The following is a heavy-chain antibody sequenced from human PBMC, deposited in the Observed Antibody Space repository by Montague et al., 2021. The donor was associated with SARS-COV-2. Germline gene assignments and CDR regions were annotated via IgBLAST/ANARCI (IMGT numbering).Heavy chain of an antibody. Sequence: CAISGDSVPSHWPSCAGSTHSPLSGFEWLGSSYYRCRRYNDYPESVKSRITIDPDTSKHQFSLHLNSLTPEDTAEYSCARIPVGRKYYFDFWGQGTLVTVSS. D-gene: IGHD2-2*01. CDR1: GDSVPSHWPS. CDR2: SYYRCRRYN. V-gene: IGHV6-1*01. J-gene: IGHJ4*02. CDR3: ARIPVGRKYYFDF.